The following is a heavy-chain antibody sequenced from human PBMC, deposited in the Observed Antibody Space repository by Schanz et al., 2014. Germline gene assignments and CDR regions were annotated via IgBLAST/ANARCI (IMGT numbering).Heavy chain of an antibody. D-gene: IGHD5-18*01. Sequence: EVQLVESGGGLVQPGGSLRLSCAASGFTFSSYSMNWVRQAPGKGLEWVSYISSSSSTIYYADSVKGRFTISRDNAKNSLYLQMNSLSTEDTAVYYCARDRGYTHFDYWGQGTLVTVSS. CDR1: GFTFSSYS. CDR2: ISSSSSTI. CDR3: ARDRGYTHFDY. J-gene: IGHJ4*02. V-gene: IGHV3-48*01.